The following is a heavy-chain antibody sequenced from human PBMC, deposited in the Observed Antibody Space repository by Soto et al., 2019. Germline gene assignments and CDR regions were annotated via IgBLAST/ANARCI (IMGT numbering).Heavy chain of an antibody. CDR1: GFTFSSYS. Sequence: PGGSLRLSCAASGFTFSSYSMNWVRQAPGKGLEWVSSISSSSSYIYYADSVKGRFTICRYNAKNSLYLQMNSLRAEDTAVYYCAREDCSSTSCLYYYYYYGMDVWGQGTTVTV. V-gene: IGHV3-21*01. D-gene: IGHD2-2*01. J-gene: IGHJ6*02. CDR3: AREDCSSTSCLYYYYYYGMDV. CDR2: ISSSSSYI.